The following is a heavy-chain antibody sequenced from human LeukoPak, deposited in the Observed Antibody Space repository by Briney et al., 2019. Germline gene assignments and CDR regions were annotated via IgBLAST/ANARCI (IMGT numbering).Heavy chain of an antibody. V-gene: IGHV4-59*08. D-gene: IGHD2-15*01. CDR2: IYYSGST. Sequence: SETLPLTCTVSGGSISSYYWSWIRQPPGKGLEWIGYIYYSGSTNYNPSLKSRVTISVDTSKNQFSLKLSSVTAADTAVYYCARTPAQRGYYYGMDVWGQGTTVTVSS. CDR3: ARTPAQRGYYYGMDV. CDR1: GGSISSYY. J-gene: IGHJ6*02.